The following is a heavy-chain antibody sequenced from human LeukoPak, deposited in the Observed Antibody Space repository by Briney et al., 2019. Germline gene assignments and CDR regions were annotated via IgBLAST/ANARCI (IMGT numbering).Heavy chain of an antibody. CDR3: ARDGTWFGELLGGY. CDR2: ISAYNGNT. CDR1: GYTFNTYG. D-gene: IGHD3-10*01. J-gene: IGHJ4*02. V-gene: IGHV1-18*01. Sequence: GASVKVSCKASGYTFNTYGITWVRQAPGQGLEWMGWISAYNGNTNYAQKLQGRVTMTTDTSTSTAYMELRSLRSDDTAVYYCARDGTWFGELLGGYWGQGTLVTVSS.